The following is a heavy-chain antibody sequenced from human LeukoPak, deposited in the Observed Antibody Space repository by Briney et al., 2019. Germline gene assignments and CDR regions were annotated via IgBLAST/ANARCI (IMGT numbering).Heavy chain of an antibody. CDR1: GFTVSNNY. Sequence: AGGSLRLSCAASGFTVSNNYMSWVRQAPGKGLKWVSVLYSGGGTYYADSVQGRFTISRDNSKDTLYLQMSSLRAEDTAVYYCARDWAWGGFDHWGQGALVTVSS. CDR3: ARDWAWGGFDH. J-gene: IGHJ4*02. V-gene: IGHV3-53*01. D-gene: IGHD3-16*01. CDR2: LYSGGGT.